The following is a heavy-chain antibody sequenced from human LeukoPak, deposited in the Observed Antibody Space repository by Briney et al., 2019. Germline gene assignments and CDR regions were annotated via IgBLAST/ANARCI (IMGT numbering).Heavy chain of an antibody. CDR2: IDHSGST. Sequence: PSETLSLTCAVYDESFSGYYCSWIRQPPRKGLEWIGEIDHSGSTNYNPSLQSRVTISVDTSKNQFSLKVSSVSAADTAVYYCAKEWFGELFSHGMDVWGQGTTVTVSS. CDR1: DESFSGYY. V-gene: IGHV4-34*01. J-gene: IGHJ6*02. D-gene: IGHD3-10*01. CDR3: AKEWFGELFSHGMDV.